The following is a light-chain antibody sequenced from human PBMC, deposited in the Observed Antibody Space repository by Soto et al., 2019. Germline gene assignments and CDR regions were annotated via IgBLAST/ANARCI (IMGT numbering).Light chain of an antibody. CDR1: SSDVGGYKY. CDR2: DVS. CDR3: SSYTSSSSRV. Sequence: QSVLTQPASVSGSPVQSITVSCTGTSSDVGGYKYVSWYQQHPGKAPKLMIYDVSNRPSGVSNRFSGSKSGNTASLTISGLQAEDEADYYCSSYTSSSSRVFGTGTKVTVL. J-gene: IGLJ1*01. V-gene: IGLV2-14*01.